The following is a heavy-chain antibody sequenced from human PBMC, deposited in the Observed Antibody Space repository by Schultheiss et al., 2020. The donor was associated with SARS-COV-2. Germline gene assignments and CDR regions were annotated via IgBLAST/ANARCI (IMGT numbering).Heavy chain of an antibody. Sequence: GGSLRLSCAASGFTVSSNYMSWVRQAPGKGLEWVSVIYSGGSTYYADSVKGRFTISRDNSKNTLYLQMNSLRAEDTAVYYCATSQYSSSWYSGAFDIWGQGTMVTVSS. D-gene: IGHD6-13*01. J-gene: IGHJ3*02. CDR2: IYSGGST. CDR3: ATSQYSSSWYSGAFDI. V-gene: IGHV3-66*01. CDR1: GFTVSSNY.